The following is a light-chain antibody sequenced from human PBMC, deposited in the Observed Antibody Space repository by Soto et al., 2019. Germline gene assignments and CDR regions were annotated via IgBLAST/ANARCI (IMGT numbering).Light chain of an antibody. V-gene: IGLV2-14*01. CDR2: EVS. CDR3: SSSASSSLV. CDR1: SSDVGDYHY. Sequence: QSVLTQPASVSGSPGQSITISCTGISSDVGDYHYVSWYQQHPGKAPQLMIYEVSYRPSGVSNRFSGSKSGNTASLNISGLQSEDEGDYSCSSSASSSLVFGGGTKLTVL. J-gene: IGLJ2*01.